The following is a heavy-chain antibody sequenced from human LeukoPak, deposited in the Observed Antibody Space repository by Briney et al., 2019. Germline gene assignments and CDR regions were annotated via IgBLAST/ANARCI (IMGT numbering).Heavy chain of an antibody. CDR2: IYTSGRT. CDR1: GGSITFGSYY. Sequence: PSQTLSLTCTVSGGSITFGSYYWTWSRQPAGKGQEWIGRIYTSGRTFYNPSLKSRVTISMDTSMNQFSLRLNSVTAADTAVYYCARARVIPASFDDWGQGALVTVSS. D-gene: IGHD3-16*02. J-gene: IGHJ4*02. V-gene: IGHV4-61*02. CDR3: ARARVIPASFDD.